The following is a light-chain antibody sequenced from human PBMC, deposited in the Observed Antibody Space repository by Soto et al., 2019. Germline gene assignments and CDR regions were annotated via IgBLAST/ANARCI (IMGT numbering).Light chain of an antibody. CDR1: QSVSHY. CDR2: AAS. J-gene: IGKJ2*01. V-gene: IGKV1-39*01. CDR3: QQSYSAPRT. Sequence: DLQMTQSPSSLSAYVGDRVTITCRASQSVSHYLNWYQQKPGQAPRLLIYAASSLQSWVPSRFSGSGSGTDFSLTISSLLPEDFVTYYCQQSYSAPRTFGQGTKLEIK.